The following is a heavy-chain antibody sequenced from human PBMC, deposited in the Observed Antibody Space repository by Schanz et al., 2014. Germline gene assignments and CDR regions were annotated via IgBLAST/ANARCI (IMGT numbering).Heavy chain of an antibody. CDR1: GGSMRRGAYS. CDR2: VFHSGRP. D-gene: IGHD5-18*01. J-gene: IGHJ4*02. Sequence: QVQLQESGSGLVTPSQTLSLTCGVSGGSMRRGAYSWNWIRQSPGKGLEWIGYVFHSGRPYYNPSFKSRVTISLDTSKNQFSLTLRYVPAADTAVYYCATIPRGNIYGYFDYWGQGSLVTVSS. V-gene: IGHV4-30-2*06. CDR3: ATIPRGNIYGYFDY.